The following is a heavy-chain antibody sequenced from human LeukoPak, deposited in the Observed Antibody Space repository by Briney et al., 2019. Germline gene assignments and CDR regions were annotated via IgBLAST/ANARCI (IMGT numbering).Heavy chain of an antibody. CDR2: INHSGST. CDR1: GGSFSGYY. J-gene: IGHJ4*02. Sequence: SETLSLTCAVYGGSFSGYYWSWIRQPPGKGLEWIGEINHSGSTNYNPSLKGRVTISVDTSKNQFSLKLSSVTAADTAVCYCAASPAYYDSSGCWGQGTLVTVSS. D-gene: IGHD3-22*01. V-gene: IGHV4-34*01. CDR3: AASPAYYDSSGC.